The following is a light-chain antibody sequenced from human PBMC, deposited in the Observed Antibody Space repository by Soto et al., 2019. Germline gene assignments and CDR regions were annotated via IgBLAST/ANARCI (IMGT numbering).Light chain of an antibody. CDR3: ASYTTARIRV. CDR2: DVS. Sequence: QSASVSASPGQSITISCTGTSSDIGAYNSVSWYQQLPGKAPQLMIYDVSFRPSGISSRFSGSKSGNTASLTISGLRPDDDADYYCASYTTARIRVFGGGTKVTVL. V-gene: IGLV2-14*03. CDR1: SSDIGAYNS. J-gene: IGLJ2*01.